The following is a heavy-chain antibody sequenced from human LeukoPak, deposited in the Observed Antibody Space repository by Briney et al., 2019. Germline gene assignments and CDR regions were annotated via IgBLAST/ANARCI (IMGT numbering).Heavy chain of an antibody. CDR1: GFTFSDYY. CDR2: IYYSGST. J-gene: IGHJ4*02. CDR3: ARTPGIAAAGSFDY. D-gene: IGHD6-13*01. Sequence: GSLRLSCAASGFTFSDYYMSWIRQAPGKGLEWVGYIYYSGSTNYNPSLKSRVTISVDTSKNQFSLKLSSVTAADTAVYYCARTPGIAAAGSFDYWGQGTLVTVSS. V-gene: IGHV4-59*08.